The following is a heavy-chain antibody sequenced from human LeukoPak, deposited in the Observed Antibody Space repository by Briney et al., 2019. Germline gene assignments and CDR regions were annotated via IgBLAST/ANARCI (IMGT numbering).Heavy chain of an antibody. D-gene: IGHD3-3*01. CDR2: ISSSSSTI. CDR3: AGLIFGVVA. Sequence: GGSLRLSCAASGFSFSSYSMNWVRQAPGKGLEWVSYISSSSSTIYYADSVKGRFTISRDNAKSSLYILMNSLRAEDTAVYYCAGLIFGVVAWGQGTPVTVSS. V-gene: IGHV3-48*01. J-gene: IGHJ5*02. CDR1: GFSFSSYS.